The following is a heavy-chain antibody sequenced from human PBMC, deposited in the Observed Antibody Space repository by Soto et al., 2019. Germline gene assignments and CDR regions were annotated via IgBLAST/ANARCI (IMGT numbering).Heavy chain of an antibody. D-gene: IGHD3-16*02. CDR3: ARRFFDRGVNVLDYVYYLDF. V-gene: IGHV3-48*01. J-gene: IGHJ6*03. CDR1: GFTFSSYS. CDR2: ISSSSSTI. Sequence: PGGSLRLSCAASGFTFSSYSMNWVRQAPGKGLEWVSYISSSSSTIYYADSVKGRFTISRDNAKNSLYLQMNSLRAEDTAVYYCARRFFDRGVNVLDYVYYLDFWGNGTTVTVSS.